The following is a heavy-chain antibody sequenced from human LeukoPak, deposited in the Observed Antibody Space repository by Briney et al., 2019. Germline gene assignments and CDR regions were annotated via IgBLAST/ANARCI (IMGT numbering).Heavy chain of an antibody. D-gene: IGHD4-17*01. V-gene: IGHV4-31*03. Sequence: SETLSLTCTVSGGSISSGGYYWSWIRQHPGKGLEWIGYIYYSGGTYYNPSLKSRVTISVDTSKNQFSLKLSSVTAADTAVYYCARVYYGDYDYWGQGTLVTVSS. CDR2: IYYSGGT. J-gene: IGHJ4*02. CDR3: ARVYYGDYDY. CDR1: GGSISSGGYY.